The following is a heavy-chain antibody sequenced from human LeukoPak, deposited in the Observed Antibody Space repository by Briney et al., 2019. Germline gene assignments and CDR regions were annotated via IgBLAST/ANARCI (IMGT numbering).Heavy chain of an antibody. CDR2: INPNSGGT. Sequence: ASVKVSCKASGYTFTRYYMHWVRQAPGRGLEWMGWINPNSGGTNYAQKFQGRVTMTRDTSISTAYMELSRLRSDDTAVYYCARDLQWPDAFDIWGQGTMVTVSS. V-gene: IGHV1-2*02. J-gene: IGHJ3*02. CDR1: GYTFTRYY. CDR3: ARDLQWPDAFDI. D-gene: IGHD6-19*01.